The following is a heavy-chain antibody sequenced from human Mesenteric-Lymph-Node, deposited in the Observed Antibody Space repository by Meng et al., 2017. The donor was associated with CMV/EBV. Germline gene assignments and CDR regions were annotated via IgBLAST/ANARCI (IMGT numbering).Heavy chain of an antibody. CDR1: GGSVSSGSYY. D-gene: IGHD5-18*01. CDR2: IYYSGST. Sequence: SETLSLTCTVSGGSVSSGSYYWSWIRQPPGKGLEWIGYIYYSGSTNYNPSLKSRVTISVDTSKNKFSLKLSSVTAADTAVYYCARGEYSLFDYWGQGTLGTVSS. V-gene: IGHV4-61*01. CDR3: ARGEYSLFDY. J-gene: IGHJ4*02.